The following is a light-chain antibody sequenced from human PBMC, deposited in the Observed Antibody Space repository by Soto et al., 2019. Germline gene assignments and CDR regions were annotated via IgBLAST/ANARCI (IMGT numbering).Light chain of an antibody. CDR2: GAS. J-gene: IGKJ1*01. CDR1: QSVSSSY. Sequence: EIVLTQSPGTLSLSPGERATLSCSASQSVSSSYLAWYQRKPGQAPRLLIYGASSRATGIPDRFGGSGSGTDFTLTISRLEPEDFAVYYCQQYGSSPPFTFGQGTKVDIK. CDR3: QQYGSSPPFT. V-gene: IGKV3-20*01.